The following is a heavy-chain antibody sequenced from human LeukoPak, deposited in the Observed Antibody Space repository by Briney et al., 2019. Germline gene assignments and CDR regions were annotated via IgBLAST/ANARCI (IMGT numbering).Heavy chain of an antibody. V-gene: IGHV3-66*01. CDR2: IYSGGST. Sequence: GGSLRLSCAASGFTVSSNYMSWVRQAPGKGLEWVSVIYSGGSTCYADSVKGRFTISRDNSKNTLYLQMNSLRAEDTAVYYCARDSVVRVRNYYYYGMDVWGQGTTVTVSS. CDR1: GFTVSSNY. CDR3: ARDSVVRVRNYYYYGMDV. J-gene: IGHJ6*02. D-gene: IGHD3-22*01.